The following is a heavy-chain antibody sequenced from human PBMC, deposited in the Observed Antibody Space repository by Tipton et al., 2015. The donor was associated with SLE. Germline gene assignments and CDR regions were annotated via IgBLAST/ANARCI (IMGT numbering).Heavy chain of an antibody. D-gene: IGHD2-8*02. Sequence: TLSLTCTVSGGSISSFYWAWIRQPPGKGLEWFGSIYHNGNTYYNSSLKSRVTISVDKSKDQFSLNGRSVTAADTAVYYCARQILVQYFDRWGQGSLVTVSS. CDR3: ARQILVQYFDR. V-gene: IGHV4-39*01. CDR2: IYHNGNT. CDR1: GGSISSFY. J-gene: IGHJ4*02.